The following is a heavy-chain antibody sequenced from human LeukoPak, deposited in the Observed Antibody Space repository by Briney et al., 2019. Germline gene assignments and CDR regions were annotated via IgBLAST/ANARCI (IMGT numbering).Heavy chain of an antibody. CDR3: ARDLRVVRGVIEYYFDY. V-gene: IGHV3-30*09. D-gene: IGHD3-10*01. CDR2: ISYDGSNK. CDR1: GFTFSSYA. J-gene: IGHJ4*02. Sequence: GGSLRLSCGASGFTFSSYAMHWVRQARGKGLEWVAVISYDGSNKYYADSVKGRFAISRDNSKNTLYLQMNSLRAEDTAVYYCARDLRVVRGVIEYYFDYWGQGTLVTVSS.